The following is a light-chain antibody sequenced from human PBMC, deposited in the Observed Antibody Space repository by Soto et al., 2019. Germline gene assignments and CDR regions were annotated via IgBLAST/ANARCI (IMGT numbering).Light chain of an antibody. CDR2: AAS. J-gene: IGKJ3*01. V-gene: IGKV1-39*01. CDR1: QSISSY. Sequence: DIQMTQSPSSLSASVGDRVTITCRASQSISSYLNWYQQKPGKAPKLLIYAASSLQSGGPPRLNGSGSGTDFTLPISSLQPEDFATYYCQQSYSPPPFTFGPGTKVDIK. CDR3: QQSYSPPPFT.